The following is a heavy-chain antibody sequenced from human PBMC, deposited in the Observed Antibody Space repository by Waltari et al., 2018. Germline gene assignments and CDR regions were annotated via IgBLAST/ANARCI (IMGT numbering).Heavy chain of an antibody. V-gene: IGHV1-3*01. J-gene: IGHJ6*02. CDR3: ARVRGVWAVAAPGGNYGMDV. D-gene: IGHD6-19*01. CDR1: GYTFTSYA. Sequence: QAQLVQSGAEVKKPGASVKVSCKASGYTFTSYAMHWVRQAPGQRLEWMGWINAGNGNTKYSQKFQGRVNITRDTSASTAYMELSSLRSEDTAVYYCARVRGVWAVAAPGGNYGMDVWGQGTTVTVSS. CDR2: INAGNGNT.